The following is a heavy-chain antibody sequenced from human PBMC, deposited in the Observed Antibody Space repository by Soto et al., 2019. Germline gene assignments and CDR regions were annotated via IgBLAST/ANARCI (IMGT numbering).Heavy chain of an antibody. CDR1: GGSISSGGYY. CDR2: IYYSGST. Sequence: LSETLSLTCTVSGGSISSGGYYWSWIRQHPGKGLEWIGYIYYSGSTYYNPSLKSRVTISVDTSKNQFSLKLSSVTAADTAVYYCARAAESSWKRYDYWGQGTLDTVSS. CDR3: ARAAESSWKRYDY. D-gene: IGHD6-13*01. V-gene: IGHV4-31*03. J-gene: IGHJ4*02.